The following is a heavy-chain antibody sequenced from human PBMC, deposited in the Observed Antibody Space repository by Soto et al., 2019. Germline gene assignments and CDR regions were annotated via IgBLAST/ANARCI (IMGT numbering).Heavy chain of an antibody. Sequence: EVQLVESGGGMVKPGGSLRLSCAASGLTFSNAWMSWVRQAPGKGLEWVGRIKSKTDGGTTDYAAPVKGRFTISRDDLKSTLYLQMNSLKTGDSAVYYCTTLGLSNSWYLGPRRHWYFDLWGRGTLVTVSS. D-gene: IGHD6-13*01. CDR1: GLTFSNAW. CDR3: TTLGLSNSWYLGPRRHWYFDL. V-gene: IGHV3-15*01. J-gene: IGHJ2*01. CDR2: IKSKTDGGTT.